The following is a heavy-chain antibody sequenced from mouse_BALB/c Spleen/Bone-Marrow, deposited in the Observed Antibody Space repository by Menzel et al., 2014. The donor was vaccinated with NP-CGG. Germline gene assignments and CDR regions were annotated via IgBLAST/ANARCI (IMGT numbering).Heavy chain of an antibody. CDR1: GFTFSNFA. CDR2: ISSGGSA. Sequence: EVKLQESGGGLVKPGGSLKLSCAASGFTFSNFAMSWVRQTPDKRLEWVASISSGGSAYYPDSVKGRLSISRDNARDILFLQMSSLKSEDTAMCYCARGYDYDFDYWGQGTTLTVSS. J-gene: IGHJ2*01. CDR3: ARGYDYDFDY. D-gene: IGHD2-4*01. V-gene: IGHV5-6-5*01.